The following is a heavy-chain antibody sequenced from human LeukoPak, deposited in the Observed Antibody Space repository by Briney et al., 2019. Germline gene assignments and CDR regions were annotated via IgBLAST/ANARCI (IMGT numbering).Heavy chain of an antibody. Sequence: AGGSLRLSCAASGFRFNNYYMSWVRQAPVKGLEWVANINQDGRDKYYVDSVKGRFTISRDNAKNSLYLQMNSLRAEGTAVYYCAREDRIMITFGGVIVDDAFDIWGQGTMVTVSS. CDR2: INQDGRDK. D-gene: IGHD3-16*02. CDR3: AREDRIMITFGGVIVDDAFDI. J-gene: IGHJ3*02. CDR1: GFRFNNYY. V-gene: IGHV3-7*03.